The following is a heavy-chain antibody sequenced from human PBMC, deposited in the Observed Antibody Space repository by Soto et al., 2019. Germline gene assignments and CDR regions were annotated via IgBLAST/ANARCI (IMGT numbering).Heavy chain of an antibody. J-gene: IGHJ4*02. V-gene: IGHV3-23*01. CDR2: ISGSGGST. Sequence: EVQLLESGGGLVQPGWSLRLSCAASGFTFSSYAMSWVRQAPGKGLEWVSAISGSGGSTYYADSVKGRFTISRDNSKNTLYLQMNSLRAEDTAVYYCAKDAFYDSSGYLWDGLDYWGQGTLVTVSS. CDR3: AKDAFYDSSGYLWDGLDY. CDR1: GFTFSSYA. D-gene: IGHD3-22*01.